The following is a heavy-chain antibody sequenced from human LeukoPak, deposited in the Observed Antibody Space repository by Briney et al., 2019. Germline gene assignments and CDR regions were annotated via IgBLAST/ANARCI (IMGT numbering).Heavy chain of an antibody. V-gene: IGHV1-69*13. CDR2: IIPIFGTA. D-gene: IGHD3-9*01. Sequence: SVKVSCKASGGTFSSYAISWVRQAPGQGLEWMGGIIPIFGTANYAPKFQGRVTITADESTSTAYMELSSLRSEDTAVFYRAKTYYDILTGYYFGWFDPWGQGTLVTVSS. CDR1: GGTFSSYA. J-gene: IGHJ5*02. CDR3: AKTYYDILTGYYFGWFDP.